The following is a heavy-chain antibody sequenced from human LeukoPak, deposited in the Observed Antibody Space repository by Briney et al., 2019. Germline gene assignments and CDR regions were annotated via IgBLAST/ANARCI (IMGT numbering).Heavy chain of an antibody. CDR3: ARDPSYYYDSSGSKFDY. CDR2: ISWNSGSI. CDR1: GFSFSSYA. Sequence: GGSLRLSCATSGFSFSSYAMSWVRQAPGKGLEWVSGISWNSGSIGYADSVKGRFTISRDNAKNSLYLQMNSLRAEDTAVYYCARDPSYYYDSSGSKFDYWGQGTLVTVSS. D-gene: IGHD3-22*01. V-gene: IGHV3-48*04. J-gene: IGHJ4*02.